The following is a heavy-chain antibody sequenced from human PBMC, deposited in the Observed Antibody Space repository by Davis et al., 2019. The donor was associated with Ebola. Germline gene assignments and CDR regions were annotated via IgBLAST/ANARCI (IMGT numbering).Heavy chain of an antibody. Sequence: PGGSLRLSCAASGFTFSSYGMHWVRQAPGKGLEWVSAISGSGGSTYYADSVKGRFTISRDNSKNTLYLQMNSLRAEDTAVYYCAKASPGPRVVVVVAAPDYWGQGTLVTVSS. V-gene: IGHV3-23*01. J-gene: IGHJ4*02. D-gene: IGHD2-15*01. CDR1: GFTFSSYG. CDR3: AKASPGPRVVVVVAAPDY. CDR2: ISGSGGST.